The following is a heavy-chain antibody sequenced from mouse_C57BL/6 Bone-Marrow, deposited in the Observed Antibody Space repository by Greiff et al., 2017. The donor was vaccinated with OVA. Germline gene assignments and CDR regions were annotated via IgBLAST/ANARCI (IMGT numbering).Heavy chain of an antibody. CDR1: GYTFTSYW. Sequence: VHVKQSGTVLARPGASVKMSCKTSGYTFTSYWMHWVKQRPGPGLEWIGAIYPGNSDTSYNQKFKGKAKLTAVTSASTAYMELSSLTNEDSAVYYCTIYYGSLFDYWGQGTTLTVSS. D-gene: IGHD1-1*01. J-gene: IGHJ2*01. V-gene: IGHV1-5*01. CDR3: TIYYGSLFDY. CDR2: IYPGNSDT.